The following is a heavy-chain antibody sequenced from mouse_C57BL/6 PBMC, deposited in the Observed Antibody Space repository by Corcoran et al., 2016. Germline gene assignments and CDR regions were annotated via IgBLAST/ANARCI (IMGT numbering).Heavy chain of an antibody. J-gene: IGHJ1*03. Sequence: EVQLQQSGPELVKPGASVKISCKASGYTFTDYYMNWVKQSHGKSLEWIGDINPNNGGTSYNQKFKGKATLTVDKSSSTAYMELRSLTSEDSAVYYCARKVITTVVATPYWYFDVWGTGTTVTVSS. V-gene: IGHV1-26*01. CDR2: INPNNGGT. CDR3: ARKVITTVVATPYWYFDV. CDR1: GYTFTDYY. D-gene: IGHD1-1*01.